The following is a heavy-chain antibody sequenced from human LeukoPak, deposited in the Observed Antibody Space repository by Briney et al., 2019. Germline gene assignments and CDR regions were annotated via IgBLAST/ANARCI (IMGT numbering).Heavy chain of an antibody. J-gene: IGHJ4*02. CDR3: ARFPYYFDY. Sequence: ETLSLTCAVYGGSFSGYYWSWIRQPPGKGLEWIGEINHSGSTNYNPSLKSRVTISVDTSKNQFSLKLSSVTAADTAVYYCARFPYYFDYWGQGTLVTVSS. V-gene: IGHV4-34*01. CDR1: GGSFSGYY. CDR2: INHSGST.